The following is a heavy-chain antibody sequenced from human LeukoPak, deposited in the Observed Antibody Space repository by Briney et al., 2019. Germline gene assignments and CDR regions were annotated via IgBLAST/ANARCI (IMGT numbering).Heavy chain of an antibody. CDR3: ARESFSYTGWFDP. V-gene: IGHV4-59*12. J-gene: IGHJ5*02. D-gene: IGHD3-16*02. CDR2: IYYSGST. Sequence: PSETLSLTCTVSGGSISSYYWSWIRQPPGKGLEWIGYIYYSGSTNYNPSLKSRVTISVDTSKNQFSLKLNSVTAADTAVYYCARESFSYTGWFDPWGQGTLVTVSS. CDR1: GGSISSYY.